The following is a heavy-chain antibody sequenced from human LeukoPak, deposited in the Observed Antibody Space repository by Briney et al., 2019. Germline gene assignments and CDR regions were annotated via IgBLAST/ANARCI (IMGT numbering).Heavy chain of an antibody. CDR2: IWYDGSNK. J-gene: IGHJ6*02. V-gene: IGHV3-33*01. Sequence: GGSLRLSRAASGFTFSSYGMHWVRQAPGKGLEWVAVIWYDGSNKYYADSVKGRFTISRDNSKNTLYLQMNSLRAEDTAVYYCARPLSGYYYFGMDVWGQGTTVTVSS. CDR3: ARPLSGYYYFGMDV. CDR1: GFTFSSYG.